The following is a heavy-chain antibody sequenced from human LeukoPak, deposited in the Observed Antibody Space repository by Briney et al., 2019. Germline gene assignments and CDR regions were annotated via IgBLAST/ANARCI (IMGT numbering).Heavy chain of an antibody. CDR3: AREGGVTVAGKFDS. J-gene: IGHJ4*02. Sequence: GGSLRLSCVASGLDFRRSGMHWVCQAPGKGGEGGAFIQNRGNDKYYVHSLKGRFSISRYHSTNTVYLQLDILRAEDTAVYYCAREGGVTVAGKFDSWGQGTLVTVSS. CDR2: IQNRGNDK. D-gene: IGHD6-19*01. CDR1: GLDFRRSG. V-gene: IGHV3-30*02.